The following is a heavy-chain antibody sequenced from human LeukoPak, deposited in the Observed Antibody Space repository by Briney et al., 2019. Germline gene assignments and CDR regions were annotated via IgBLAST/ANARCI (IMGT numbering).Heavy chain of an antibody. CDR3: ARYSSGWYANWFDP. CDR1: GCTFTSYD. CDR2: MNPNSGNT. J-gene: IGHJ5*02. V-gene: IGHV1-8*02. Sequence: ASVKVSCKACGCTFTSYDINWVRQATGQGLEWMGWMNPNSGNTGYAQKFQGRVTMTRNTSISTAYMELSSLRSEDTAVYYCARYSSGWYANWFDPWGQGTLVTVSS. D-gene: IGHD6-19*01.